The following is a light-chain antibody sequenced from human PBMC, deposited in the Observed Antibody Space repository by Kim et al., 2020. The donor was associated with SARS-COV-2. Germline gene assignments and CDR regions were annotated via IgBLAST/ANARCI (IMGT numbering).Light chain of an antibody. J-gene: IGKJ2*01. Sequence: DIQMTQSPSSLSASVGDRVTITCRASQSIAGYLNWYQHKPGKGPKLLVYSASSLQTGVPSRFSASGSGTDFTLTISSLQREDFTTYYCQQSFTTPYTFGQGTKLEI. CDR2: SAS. CDR3: QQSFTTPYT. V-gene: IGKV1-39*01. CDR1: QSIAGY.